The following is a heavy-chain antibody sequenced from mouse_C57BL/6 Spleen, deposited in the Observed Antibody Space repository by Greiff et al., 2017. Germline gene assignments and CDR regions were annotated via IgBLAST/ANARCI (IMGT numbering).Heavy chain of an antibody. V-gene: IGHV1-4*01. D-gene: IGHD1-1*01. CDR3: ARSNYYGSSHWYFDV. CDR2: INPSSGYT. J-gene: IGHJ1*03. CDR1: GYTFTSYT. Sequence: QVQLQQSGAELARPGASVTMSCKASGYTFTSYTMHWVKQRPGQGLEWIGYINPSSGYTKYNQKFKDKATLTADKSSSTAYMQLSSLTSEDSAVYYCARSNYYGSSHWYFDVWGTGTTVTVSS.